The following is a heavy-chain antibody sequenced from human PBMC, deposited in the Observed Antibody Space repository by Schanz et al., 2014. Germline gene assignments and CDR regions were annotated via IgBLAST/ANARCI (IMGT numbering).Heavy chain of an antibody. CDR3: AKDRSWDYDSSGYFDY. Sequence: EVQLLESGGGLVQPGGSLRLSCAASGFTFGDYAMTWVRQAPGKGLEWVSFIYIGGNTYYADSVKGRFTISRDNSKNTVYIQMNSLRAEDTAVYYCAKDRSWDYDSSGYFDYWGQGTLXTVSS. V-gene: IGHV3-66*01. CDR1: GFTFGDYA. CDR2: IYIGGNT. D-gene: IGHD3-22*01. J-gene: IGHJ4*02.